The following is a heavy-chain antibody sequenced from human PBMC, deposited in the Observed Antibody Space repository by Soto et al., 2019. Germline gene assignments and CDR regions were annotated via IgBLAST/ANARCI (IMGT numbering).Heavy chain of an antibody. J-gene: IGHJ6*02. CDR2: IDPNGGTT. Sequence: GASVKVSCKVSGYTFTSDHIHWVRQAPGQGLEWMGIIDPNGGTTNSARMLQGRVSMSRDTSTSTVYMELSSLTLQDTAVYYCARSPGNHYGLDIWGQGTTVTVSS. V-gene: IGHV1-46*01. CDR1: GYTFTSDH. CDR3: ARSPGNHYGLDI.